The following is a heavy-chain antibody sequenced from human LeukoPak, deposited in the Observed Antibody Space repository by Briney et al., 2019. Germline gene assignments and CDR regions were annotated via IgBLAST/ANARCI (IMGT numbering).Heavy chain of an antibody. CDR2: ISSSGSTI. D-gene: IGHD6-6*01. V-gene: IGHV3-11*01. CDR1: GFTFSDYY. J-gene: IGHJ4*02. CDR3: ARESIAARDFDY. Sequence: GGSQRLSCAASGFTFSDYYMSWIRQAPGKGLEWVSYISSSGSTIYYADSVKGRFTISRDNAKNSLYLQMNSLRAEDTAVYYCARESIAARDFDYWGQGTLVTVSS.